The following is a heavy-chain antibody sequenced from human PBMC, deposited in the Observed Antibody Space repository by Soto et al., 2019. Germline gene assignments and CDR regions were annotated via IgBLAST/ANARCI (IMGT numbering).Heavy chain of an antibody. CDR1: GFTFSSYG. CDR2: ISDDGSNK. V-gene: IGHV3-30*18. CDR3: ANYCRSTSCFSGGLEH. D-gene: IGHD2-2*01. Sequence: VQLVESGGGVVQAGRSLRLSCAASGFTFSSYGMHWVRQAPGKGLEWVAVISDDGSNKYYADSVKGRFTISRDNSKNTLYLQMNSLRAEDSAVYYCANYCRSTSCFSGGLEHWGQGTLVTVSS. J-gene: IGHJ5*02.